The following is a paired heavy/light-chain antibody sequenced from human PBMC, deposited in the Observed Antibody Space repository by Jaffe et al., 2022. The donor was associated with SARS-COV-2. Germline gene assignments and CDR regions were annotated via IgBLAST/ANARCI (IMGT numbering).Heavy chain of an antibody. CDR2: IYPGDSDT. CDR1: GYSFTNYW. CDR3: ARRGSTSSGGWNYYTAMDV. J-gene: IGHJ6*02. D-gene: IGHD6-6*01. V-gene: IGHV5-51*01. Sequence: EVQLVQSGAEVKKPAESLKISCKGSGYSFTNYWIGWVRQMPGKGLEWMGIIYPGDSDTRYSPSFQGQVTISVDKSISTAYLQWSSLKASDTAMYYCARRGSTSSGGWNYYTAMDVWGQGTAVTVS.
Light chain of an antibody. J-gene: IGKJ2*01. V-gene: IGKV3-15*01. CDR1: QTVSSN. CDR3: QQYNNWHT. CDR2: GAS. Sequence: EIVMTQSPATLSVSPGERATLSCRASQTVSSNLAWYQQKPGQAPRLLIYGASTRATATPARFSGSGSGTEFTLTISSLQSEDSAVYYCQQYNNWHTFGQGTKLEIK.